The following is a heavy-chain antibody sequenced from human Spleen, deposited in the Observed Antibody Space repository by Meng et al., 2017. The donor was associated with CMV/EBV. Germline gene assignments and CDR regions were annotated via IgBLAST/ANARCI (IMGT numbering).Heavy chain of an antibody. D-gene: IGHD2-2*01. CDR1: GFTFSTYA. Sequence: GGSLRLSCAASGFTFSTYAMHWVRQAPGKGLEWVAVMSYDGTNKYYAESVKGRFTISRDNSKNTLFLQMNSLGPEDTAVYYCARDRCASTSCPPDDYWGQGTLVTVSS. J-gene: IGHJ4*02. V-gene: IGHV3-30*01. CDR2: MSYDGTNK. CDR3: ARDRCASTSCPPDDY.